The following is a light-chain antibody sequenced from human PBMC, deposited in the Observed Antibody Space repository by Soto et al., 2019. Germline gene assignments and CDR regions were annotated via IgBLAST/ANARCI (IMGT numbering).Light chain of an antibody. J-gene: IGKJ1*01. CDR3: QQYSSYYPRT. CDR1: QSISRW. V-gene: IGKV1-5*03. Sequence: DIQMTQSPSTLSASVGDRVTITCRASQSISRWLAWYQQKPGKAPNLLIYEASSLETGVPSRCSGSGSGTEFALTIISLQPDDFATYYCQQYSSYYPRTFGQGTKVEIK. CDR2: EAS.